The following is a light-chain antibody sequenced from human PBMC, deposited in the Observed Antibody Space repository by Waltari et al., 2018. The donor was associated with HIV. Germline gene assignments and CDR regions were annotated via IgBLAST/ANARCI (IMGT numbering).Light chain of an antibody. CDR1: QSVSSN. J-gene: IGKJ1*01. Sequence: EIVMTQSPATLSVSPVERATLSCRASQSVSSNLAWYQQKPGQAPRLLMYSASTRATDIPARFSGSGSGTEFTLTISSLQSEDFAVYYCQQYNDWPLGTFGQGTKVEIK. CDR2: SAS. CDR3: QQYNDWPLGT. V-gene: IGKV3-15*01.